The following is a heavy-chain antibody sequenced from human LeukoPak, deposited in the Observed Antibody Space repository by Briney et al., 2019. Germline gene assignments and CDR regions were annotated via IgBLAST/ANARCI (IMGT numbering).Heavy chain of an antibody. J-gene: IGHJ3*02. Sequence: SETLSLTCAVYGGSFSGYYWIWIRQSPGKGLEWIGDINDSGSSNYHPSLKSRVTISLDTSKTQFSLKLTSVTSADTAVYFCARYVPDYGDCSGGFDIWGQGTMVTVSS. CDR1: GGSFSGYY. CDR2: INDSGSS. CDR3: ARYVPDYGDCSGGFDI. D-gene: IGHD4-17*01. V-gene: IGHV4-34*01.